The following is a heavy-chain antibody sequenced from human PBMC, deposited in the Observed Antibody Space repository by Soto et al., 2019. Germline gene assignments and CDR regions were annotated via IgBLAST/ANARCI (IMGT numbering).Heavy chain of an antibody. J-gene: IGHJ3*02. V-gene: IGHV1-18*01. CDR2: ISAYNGNT. D-gene: IGHD2-15*01. CDR1: GYTFTSYG. Sequence: ASVKVSCKASGYTFTSYGISWVRPAPGQGREWKRWISAYNGNTNYAQKLQGRVTMTTDTSTSTAYIELRSLRSDNTVVYFFARDVRIVVVVYAFDIWVQGTMVTVSS. CDR3: ARDVRIVVVVYAFDI.